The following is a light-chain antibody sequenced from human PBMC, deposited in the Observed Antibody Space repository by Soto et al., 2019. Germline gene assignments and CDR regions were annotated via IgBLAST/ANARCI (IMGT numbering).Light chain of an antibody. V-gene: IGKV1-5*01. Sequence: TQMTQSPSTLSASVGDRVTITCRASQSFSTWLAWYQQKPGKAPKLLIYDVSNLESGVPSRFSGSGSGTESTLTIGSLQPDDFATYYCQRYYSYPRTFGGGTTVEIK. CDR1: QSFSTW. CDR3: QRYYSYPRT. CDR2: DVS. J-gene: IGKJ4*01.